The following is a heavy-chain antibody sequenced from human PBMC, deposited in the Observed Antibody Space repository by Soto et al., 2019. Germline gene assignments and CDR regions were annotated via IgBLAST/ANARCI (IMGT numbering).Heavy chain of an antibody. Sequence: ESGGGLVQPGGSLRLSCAASGFTFSSYAMSWVRQAPGKGLEWVSAISGSGGSTYYADSVKGRFTISRDNSKNTLYLQMNSLRAEDTAVYYCAKDQSSSSSIAARDFDYWGQGTLVTVSS. J-gene: IGHJ4*02. V-gene: IGHV3-23*01. CDR2: ISGSGGST. CDR1: GFTFSSYA. CDR3: AKDQSSSSSIAARDFDY. D-gene: IGHD6-6*01.